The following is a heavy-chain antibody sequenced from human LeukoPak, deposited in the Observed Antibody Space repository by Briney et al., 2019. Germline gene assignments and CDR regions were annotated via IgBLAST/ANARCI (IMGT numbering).Heavy chain of an antibody. J-gene: IGHJ1*01. Sequence: PGGSLRLSCAASGFTFSSYSMNWVRQAPGKGLEWVSYISSSSSTIYYADSVKGRFTISRDNAKNSLYLQMNSLRAEDTAVYYCASPSITMVRGVIIKGNAEYFQHWGQGTLVTVSS. D-gene: IGHD3-10*01. CDR3: ASPSITMVRGVIIKGNAEYFQH. CDR2: ISSSSSTI. CDR1: GFTFSSYS. V-gene: IGHV3-48*04.